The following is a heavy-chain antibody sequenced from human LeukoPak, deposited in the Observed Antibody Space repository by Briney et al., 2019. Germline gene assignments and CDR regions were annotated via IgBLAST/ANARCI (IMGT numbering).Heavy chain of an antibody. CDR3: ASEDTAMYTFDY. J-gene: IGHJ4*02. CDR1: GGSISSSSYY. Sequence: SETLPLTCTVSGGSISSSSYYWGWIRQPPGKGLEWIGSIYYSGSTYYNPSLKSRVTISVDTSKNQFSLKLSSVTAADTAVYYCASEDTAMYTFDYWGQGTLVTVSS. V-gene: IGHV4-39*07. D-gene: IGHD5-18*01. CDR2: IYYSGST.